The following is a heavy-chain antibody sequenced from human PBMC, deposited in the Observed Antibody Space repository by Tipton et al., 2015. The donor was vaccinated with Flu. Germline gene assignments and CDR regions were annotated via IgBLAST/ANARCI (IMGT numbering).Heavy chain of an antibody. D-gene: IGHD2/OR15-2a*01. J-gene: IGHJ3*02. Sequence: SLRLSCVVSGFTFSTYAMSWVRQAPGRGLEWVSLTSESGGRTYYADSVKGRFTVSRDNSKNTLYLQMNSLRAEDTAVYYCARRHLVIDAIHIYLDYAFDIWGQGTMVTVSS. CDR3: ARRHLVIDAIHIYLDYAFDI. V-gene: IGHV3-23*01. CDR2: TSESGGRT. CDR1: GFTFSTYA.